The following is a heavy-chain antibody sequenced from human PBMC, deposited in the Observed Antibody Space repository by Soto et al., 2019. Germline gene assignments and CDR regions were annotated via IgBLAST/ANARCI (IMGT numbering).Heavy chain of an antibody. CDR3: ARDFVVVPAAIGDY. CDR2: ISGSSDNI. CDR1: GFTFTTYT. D-gene: IGHD2-2*01. V-gene: IGHV3-21*02. J-gene: IGHJ4*02. Sequence: EVQLVESGGALVKPGGSLRLSCAASGFTFTTYTMNWVRQAPGKGLEWVSSISGSSDNIYYADSVQGRFTISRDNAKTSLYLQMDSLRAEDTAVYYCARDFVVVPAAIGDYWSPGTLVTVSS.